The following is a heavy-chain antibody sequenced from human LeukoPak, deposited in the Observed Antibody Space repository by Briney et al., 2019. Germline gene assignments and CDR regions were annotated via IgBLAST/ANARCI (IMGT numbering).Heavy chain of an antibody. Sequence: GESLKISCKGSGYSFTSYWIGWVRQMPGKGLEWMGIIYPGDSDTRYSPSFQGQVIISADKSISTAYLQWSSLKASDTAMYYCARQSTVVTPYDAFDIWGQGTMVTVSS. J-gene: IGHJ3*02. CDR3: ARQSTVVTPYDAFDI. V-gene: IGHV5-51*01. D-gene: IGHD4-23*01. CDR1: GYSFTSYW. CDR2: IYPGDSDT.